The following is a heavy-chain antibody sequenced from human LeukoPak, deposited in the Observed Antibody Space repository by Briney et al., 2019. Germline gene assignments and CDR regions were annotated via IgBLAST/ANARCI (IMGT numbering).Heavy chain of an antibody. CDR2: ISWNSGSI. CDR3: AKGRSAVAGTPMGY. Sequence: PGRSLRLSCAASGFTFSSYAMHWVRQAPGKGLEWVSGISWNSGSIGYADSVKGRFTISRDNAKNSLYLQMNSLRAEDTALYYCAKGRSAVAGTPMGYWGQGTLVTVSS. V-gene: IGHV3-9*01. CDR1: GFTFSSYA. J-gene: IGHJ4*02. D-gene: IGHD6-19*01.